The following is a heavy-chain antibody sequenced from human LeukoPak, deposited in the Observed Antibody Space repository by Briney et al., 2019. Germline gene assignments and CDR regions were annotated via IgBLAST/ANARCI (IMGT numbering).Heavy chain of an antibody. J-gene: IGHJ5*02. CDR3: ARERCSSTSCYEGGFDP. V-gene: IGHV4-59*01. CDR2: IYYSGST. D-gene: IGHD2-2*01. CDR1: GGSISSYY. Sequence: PSETLSLTCTVSGGSISSYYWSWIRQPPGKGLEWIGYIYYSGSTNYNPSLKSRVTISVDTSKNQFSLKLSSVTAADTAVYYCARERCSSTSCYEGGFDPWGQGTLVTVSS.